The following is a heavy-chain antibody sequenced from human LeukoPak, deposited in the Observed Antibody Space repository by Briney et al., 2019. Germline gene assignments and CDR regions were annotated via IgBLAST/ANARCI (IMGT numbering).Heavy chain of an antibody. Sequence: PGGSLRLYCAASGFTFSSYGMHWVRQAPGKGLEWVAFIRYDGSNKYYADSVKGRFTISRDNSKNTLYLQMNSLRAEDTAVYYCAKELVRGVQRYYYYYYMDVWGKGTTVTISS. CDR1: GFTFSSYG. CDR3: AKELVRGVQRYYYYYYMDV. V-gene: IGHV3-30*02. D-gene: IGHD3-10*01. CDR2: IRYDGSNK. J-gene: IGHJ6*03.